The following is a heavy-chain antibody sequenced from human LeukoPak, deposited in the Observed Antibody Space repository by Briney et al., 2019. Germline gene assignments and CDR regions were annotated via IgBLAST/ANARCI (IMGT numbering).Heavy chain of an antibody. Sequence: PGGSLRLSCAASGFIFSNYVMYWVRQAPGKGLEWVAVISYDGSNKYCTDTVKGRFTISRDNSKNTLYLQMDSLRPEDTAVYYCAGVGTWGQGILVTVPS. V-gene: IGHV3-30*04. J-gene: IGHJ4*02. CDR1: GFIFSNYV. CDR2: ISYDGSNK. CDR3: AGVGT. D-gene: IGHD7-27*01.